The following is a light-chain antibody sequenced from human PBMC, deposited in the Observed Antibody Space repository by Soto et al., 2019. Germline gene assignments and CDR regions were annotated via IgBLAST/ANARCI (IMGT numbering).Light chain of an antibody. CDR1: SGSIASNF. CDR3: QSYDSSNHRV. Sequence: NFMLTQPHSVSESPGKTVTISCTRSSGSIASNFVQWYQQRPGSAPTTVIYEDKQRPSGVPDRFSGSIDSSSNSASLTISGLKTEDEADYFCQSYDSSNHRVFGGGTKVTV. V-gene: IGLV6-57*04. J-gene: IGLJ2*01. CDR2: EDK.